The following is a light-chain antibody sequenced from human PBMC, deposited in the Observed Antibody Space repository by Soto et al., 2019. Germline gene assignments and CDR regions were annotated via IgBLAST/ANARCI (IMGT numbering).Light chain of an antibody. Sequence: DIQMTQSPSSLSASVGDRITITCRASQSISSYLNWYQQRPGKAPNLLIYAASSLRSGVPSRFSGRGSGTEFTLTISRLEPEDFAVYYCQQYGSSPALTFGGGTKVEIK. J-gene: IGKJ4*01. CDR3: QQYGSSPALT. CDR2: AAS. V-gene: IGKV1-39*01. CDR1: QSISSY.